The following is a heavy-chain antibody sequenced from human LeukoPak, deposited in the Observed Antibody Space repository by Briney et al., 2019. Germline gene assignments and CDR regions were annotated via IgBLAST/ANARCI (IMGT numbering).Heavy chain of an antibody. D-gene: IGHD3-3*01. V-gene: IGHV3-74*01. CDR1: GFTFSSYW. Sequence: GGSLRLSCAASGFTFSSYWMHWVRQAPGKGLVWVSNINSDGSTTTYADSVKGRFTISRDNAENTLYLQMNSLRAEDTGVYYCAKDHYWSIDYWGRGTLVTVSS. J-gene: IGHJ4*02. CDR3: AKDHYWSIDY. CDR2: INSDGSTT.